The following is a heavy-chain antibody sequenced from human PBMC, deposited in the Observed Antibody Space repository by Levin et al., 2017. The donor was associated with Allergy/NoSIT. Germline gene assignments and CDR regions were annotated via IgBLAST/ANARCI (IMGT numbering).Heavy chain of an antibody. CDR3: ARGQWLATFDY. J-gene: IGHJ4*02. CDR2: ITTRSSSL. V-gene: IGHV3-21*01. Sequence: SGGSLRLSCAASGFTFNTYSMTWVRQAPGKGLEWVSSITTRSSSLYYADSVQGRFTISRDDAKKSLYLQMDSLRAEDTALYFCARGQWLATFDYWGQGSLVTVSS. D-gene: IGHD6-19*01. CDR1: GFTFNTYS.